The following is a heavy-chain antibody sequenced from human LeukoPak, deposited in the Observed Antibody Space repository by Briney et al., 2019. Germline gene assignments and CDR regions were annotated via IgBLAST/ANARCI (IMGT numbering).Heavy chain of an antibody. D-gene: IGHD3-10*01. CDR2: ISGSGGST. CDR1: GFTFSSYA. V-gene: IGHV3-23*01. J-gene: IGHJ1*01. Sequence: GGSLKLSCAASGFTFSSYAMSWVRQAPGKGLGWVSAISGSGGSTYYADSVKGRFTISRDNSKNTLYLQMNSLRAEDTAFYYCVRSITMFQHWGHGTLVTVSS. CDR3: VRSITMFQH.